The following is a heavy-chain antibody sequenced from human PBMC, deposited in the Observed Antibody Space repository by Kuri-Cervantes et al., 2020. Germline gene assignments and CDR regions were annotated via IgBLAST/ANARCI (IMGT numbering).Heavy chain of an antibody. CDR3: ARTGYSSSWYGTGYYYGMDV. CDR1: GFTFSSYA. CDR2: ISYDGSNK. Sequence: LSLTCAASGFTFSSYAMHWVRQAPGKGLEWVAVISYDGSNKYYADSVKGRFTTSRDNSKNTLYLQMNSLRAEDTAVYYCARTGYSSSWYGTGYYYGMDVWGQGTTVTVSS. J-gene: IGHJ6*02. D-gene: IGHD6-13*01. V-gene: IGHV3-30-3*01.